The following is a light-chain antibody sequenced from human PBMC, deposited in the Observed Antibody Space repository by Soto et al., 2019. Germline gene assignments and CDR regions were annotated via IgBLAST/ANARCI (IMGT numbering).Light chain of an antibody. CDR1: SSDVGRYNY. CDR3: SSYAGNSRYV. J-gene: IGLJ1*01. Sequence: QSALTQPPSASGSPGQSVTISCTGTSSDVGRYNYISWYQQRPGKAPKLIIYEVSKRPSGVPDRLSGFKYGNTASLTVSGLQAEDETDYYCSSYAGNSRYVFVTGTKVTLL. CDR2: EVS. V-gene: IGLV2-8*01.